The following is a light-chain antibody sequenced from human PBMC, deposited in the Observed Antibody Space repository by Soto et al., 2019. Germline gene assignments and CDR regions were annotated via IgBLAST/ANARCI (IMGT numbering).Light chain of an antibody. CDR1: QSVSSSY. J-gene: IGKJ1*01. V-gene: IGKV3-15*01. Sequence: THSPSTLSLSPGERATLSCRASQSVSSSYLAWYQQKPGQAPRRLIYGASTRATGIPARFSGSGSGTEFTLTISSLQSEDFAVYCCQQYNNWPRTFGQGTKVDIK. CDR2: GAS. CDR3: QQYNNWPRT.